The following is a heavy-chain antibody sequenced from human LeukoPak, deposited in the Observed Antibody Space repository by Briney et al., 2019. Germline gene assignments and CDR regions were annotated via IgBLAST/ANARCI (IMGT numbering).Heavy chain of an antibody. V-gene: IGHV4-59*08. J-gene: IGHJ3*02. CDR3: ARQSLDAFDI. CDR1: GGSISSYY. CDR2: IYYSGST. Sequence: LETLSLTCTVSGGSISSYYWSWIRQPPGKGLEWIGYIYYSGSTNYNPSLKSRVTISVDTSKNQFSLKLSSVTAADTAVYYCARQSLDAFDIWGQGTMVTVSS.